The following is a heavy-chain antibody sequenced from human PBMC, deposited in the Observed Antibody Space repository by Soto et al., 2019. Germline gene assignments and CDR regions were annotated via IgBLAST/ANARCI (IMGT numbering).Heavy chain of an antibody. V-gene: IGHV1-46*01. CDR3: ARGDMTPRSHCTD. Sequence: QVQLVQSGAEMKKPGTSVMVSCKAAGYTFTTYCMHWVRQAPGQGLEWMGVINPAAGSTGFAQNIQDRFTMKKDTSTSTVYMELRSPDAEDAAVYYCARGDMTPRSHCTDWGQGTLVTVSS. CDR1: GYTFTTYC. J-gene: IGHJ4*02. D-gene: IGHD2-15*01. CDR2: INPAAGST.